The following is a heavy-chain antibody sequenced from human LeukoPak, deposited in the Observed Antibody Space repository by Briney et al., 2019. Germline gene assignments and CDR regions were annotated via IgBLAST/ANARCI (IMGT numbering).Heavy chain of an antibody. V-gene: IGHV3-33*01. CDR3: GGWTTVATPVSYYYYGMDV. J-gene: IGHJ6*02. CDR1: GFTFSNYV. CDR2: IWYDGSNI. Sequence: GGSLRLSCAASGFTFSNYVMHWVRQAPGKGLEWVAVIWYDGSNIYYAESVKGRFTISRDNSKNTLYLQMNSLRVEDTAVYYCGGWTTVATPVSYYYYGMDVWGQGTTVTVSS. D-gene: IGHD4-23*01.